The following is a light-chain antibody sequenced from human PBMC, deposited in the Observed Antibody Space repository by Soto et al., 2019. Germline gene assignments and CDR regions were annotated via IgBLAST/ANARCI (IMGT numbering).Light chain of an antibody. J-gene: IGKJ2*01. CDR1: QSVSSS. Sequence: EIVITQAPATLSVPPGERATLSCRASQSVSSSLAWYQHKPGHAPRLLIYGVSISATGIPARFSGSGSGTEFTLSTSSLQSEDFAAHYCQQYSNRYAFGEGNKLEIK. V-gene: IGKV3D-15*01. CDR2: GVS. CDR3: QQYSNRYA.